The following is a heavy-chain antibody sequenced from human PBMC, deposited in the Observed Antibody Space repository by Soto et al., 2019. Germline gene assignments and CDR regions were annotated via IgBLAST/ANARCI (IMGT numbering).Heavy chain of an antibody. CDR1: GFTFSSDA. J-gene: IGHJ4*02. CDR2: ISAGGGGT. D-gene: IGHD3-3*01. Sequence: EVQLLESGGGLVQPGGSLRLSCVASGFTFSSDAMSWVRQAPGMGLEWVSTISAGGGGTYYADSVKGRFTISRDNSKNTLYPQMDSLRADDTAVYYCARLYYDFWSGYPSSFDYWGQGTLVTVSS. V-gene: IGHV3-23*01. CDR3: ARLYYDFWSGYPSSFDY.